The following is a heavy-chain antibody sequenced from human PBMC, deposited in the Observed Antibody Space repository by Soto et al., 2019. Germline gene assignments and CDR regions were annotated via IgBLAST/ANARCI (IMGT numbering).Heavy chain of an antibody. CDR1: GFTFSSYA. CDR3: AKRGAFGDIVVVPEVSWFDP. J-gene: IGHJ5*02. D-gene: IGHD2-2*01. CDR2: ISGSGGST. V-gene: IGHV3-23*01. Sequence: GGSLRLSCAASGFTFSSYAMSWVRQAPGKGLEWVSAISGSGGSTYYADSVKGRFTISRDNSKNTLYLQMKSLIDEDTAVYYCAKRGAFGDIVVVPEVSWFDPWGQGTLVTVSS.